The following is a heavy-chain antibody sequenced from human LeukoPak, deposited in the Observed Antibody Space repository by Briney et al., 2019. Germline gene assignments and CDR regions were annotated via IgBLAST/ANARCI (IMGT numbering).Heavy chain of an antibody. CDR2: IKAKPHGGTT. CDR1: GFTFGDYA. V-gene: IGHV3-15*01. CDR3: TTDGVGIEGATFDY. Sequence: GGSLRLSCTASGFTFGDYAMSWFRQAPGKGLEWVGRIKAKPHGGTTDYAAPVKGRFTISRDDSKNTLYLQMNSLKTEDTAVYYCTTDGVGIEGATFDYWGQGILVTVSS. J-gene: IGHJ4*02. D-gene: IGHD1-26*01.